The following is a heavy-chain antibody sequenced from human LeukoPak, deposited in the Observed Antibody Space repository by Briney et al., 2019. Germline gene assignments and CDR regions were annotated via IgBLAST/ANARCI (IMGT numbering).Heavy chain of an antibody. CDR2: IYHNGMT. Sequence: PSETLSLTCTVSGGSISPYYWSWLRQPPGKGLEWIAYIYHNGMTRYNPSLMSRVTISVDTSRNQFSLMLDSVTAADTAVYYCARHGGSHFLYWGQGTLVTVSS. D-gene: IGHD3-16*01. V-gene: IGHV4-59*08. CDR3: ARHGGSHFLY. J-gene: IGHJ4*02. CDR1: GGSISPYY.